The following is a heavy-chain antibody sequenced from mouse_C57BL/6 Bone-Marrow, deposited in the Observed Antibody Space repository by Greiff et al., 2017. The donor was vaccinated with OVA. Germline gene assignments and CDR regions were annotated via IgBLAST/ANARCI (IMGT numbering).Heavy chain of an antibody. CDR3: AGSGYYGSSYLWYFDV. D-gene: IGHD1-1*01. J-gene: IGHJ1*03. CDR2: IYPGDGDT. CDR1: GYAFSSSW. V-gene: IGHV1-82*01. Sequence: VQLQQSGPELVKPGASVKISCKASGYAFSSSWMNWVKQRPGKGLEWIGRIYPGDGDTNYNGKFKGKATLTADKSSSTAYMQLSSLTSEDSAVYFCAGSGYYGSSYLWYFDVWGTGTTVTVSS.